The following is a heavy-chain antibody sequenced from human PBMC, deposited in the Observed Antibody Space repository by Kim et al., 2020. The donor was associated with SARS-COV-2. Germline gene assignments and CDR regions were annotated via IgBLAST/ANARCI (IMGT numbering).Heavy chain of an antibody. V-gene: IGHV1-2*02. D-gene: IGHD4-17*01. Sequence: NYAQNFQGSVTMTRDTSISTAYMQLSRLRSDDTAVYCCARDPDYGNYVDYWGQGTLVTVSS. CDR3: ARDPDYGNYVDY. J-gene: IGHJ4*02.